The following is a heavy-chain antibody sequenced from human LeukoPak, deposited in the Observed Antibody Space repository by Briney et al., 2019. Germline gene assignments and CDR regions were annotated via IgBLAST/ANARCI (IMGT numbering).Heavy chain of an antibody. Sequence: GGSLRLSCAASGFTFSSYWMHWVRQAPGKGLVWVSRTNTDGSSTTYADSVKGRFTISRDNAKNTLYLQMNSLRAEDTAVYYCAGGGNSGAGAFDIWGQGTMVTVSS. V-gene: IGHV3-74*01. J-gene: IGHJ3*02. CDR1: GFTFSSYW. D-gene: IGHD4-23*01. CDR2: TNTDGSST. CDR3: AGGGNSGAGAFDI.